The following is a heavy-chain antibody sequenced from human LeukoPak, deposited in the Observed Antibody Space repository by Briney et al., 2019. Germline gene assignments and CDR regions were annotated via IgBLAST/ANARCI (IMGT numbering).Heavy chain of an antibody. CDR1: GFTFTDYY. Sequence: GGSLRLSCSASGFTFTDYYMSWIRQAPGKGLEWVSYISPSGTVIYYGDSVKGRFTISRGNAKKSLYLQMNSLRAEDTAVYYCAGDYNCWGQGTLVTVSS. D-gene: IGHD3-10*01. V-gene: IGHV3-11*01. CDR3: AGDYNC. J-gene: IGHJ4*02. CDR2: ISPSGTVI.